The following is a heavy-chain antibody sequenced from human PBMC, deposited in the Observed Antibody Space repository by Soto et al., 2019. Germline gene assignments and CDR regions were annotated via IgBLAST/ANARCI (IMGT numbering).Heavy chain of an antibody. V-gene: IGHV2-5*02. Sequence: QITLKESGPTLVKPTQTLTLTCTFSGFSLTTGEVGVGWIRQPPGKALEWLALIYWDDDKRYSPSLKSRLTITKDTSKNPVVLTMTTMVPVDTATYYCAHAPPVGTPYYFDYWGQGTLVTVSS. CDR3: AHAPPVGTPYYFDY. CDR1: GFSLTTGEVG. J-gene: IGHJ4*02. CDR2: IYWDDDK. D-gene: IGHD1-26*01.